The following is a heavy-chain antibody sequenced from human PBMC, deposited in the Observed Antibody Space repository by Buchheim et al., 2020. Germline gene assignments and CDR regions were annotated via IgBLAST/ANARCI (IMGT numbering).Heavy chain of an antibody. D-gene: IGHD5-18*01. Sequence: QVQLQESGPGLVKPSETLSLTCTVSGGSISSYYWSWNRQPPGKGLEWIGYIYYSGSTNYNPSLKSRVTISVDTSKNQFSLKLSSVTAADTAVYYCAREGSRDTAMDYWGQGTL. J-gene: IGHJ4*02. CDR1: GGSISSYY. CDR2: IYYSGST. CDR3: AREGSRDTAMDY. V-gene: IGHV4-59*01.